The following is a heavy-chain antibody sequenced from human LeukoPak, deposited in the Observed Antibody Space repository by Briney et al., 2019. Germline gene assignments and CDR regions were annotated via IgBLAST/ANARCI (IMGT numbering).Heavy chain of an antibody. D-gene: IGHD3-22*01. CDR2: INTNTGNP. CDR3: ARSIWITTPFDY. CDR1: VYTFTSYA. Sequence: EASVKVSCKASVYTFTSYAMNWVRQAPGQGLEWMGWINTNTGNPTYAQGFTGRFVFSSDTSVGTAYLQISSLKAEDTAVYYCARSIWITTPFDYWGQGTLVTVSS. J-gene: IGHJ4*02. V-gene: IGHV7-4-1*02.